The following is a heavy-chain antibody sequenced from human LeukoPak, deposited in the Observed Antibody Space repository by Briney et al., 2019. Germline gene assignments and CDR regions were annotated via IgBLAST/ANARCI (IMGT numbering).Heavy chain of an antibody. CDR2: MNPNSGNT. CDR3: ARGLVFIAAPGGDY. J-gene: IGHJ4*02. CDR1: GYTFTSYD. D-gene: IGHD6-13*01. V-gene: IGHV1-8*01. Sequence: ASVKVSCKASGYTFTSYDINWVRQATGQGLEWMGWMNPNSGNTGYAQKFQGRVTMTRNTSISTAYMELSSLRSEDTAVYYCARGLVFIAAPGGDYWGQGTLVTVSS.